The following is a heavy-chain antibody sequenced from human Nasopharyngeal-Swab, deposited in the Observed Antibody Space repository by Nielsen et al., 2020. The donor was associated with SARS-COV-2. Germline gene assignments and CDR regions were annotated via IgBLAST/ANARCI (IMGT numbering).Heavy chain of an antibody. D-gene: IGHD3-3*01. V-gene: IGHV4-31*03. J-gene: IGHJ4*02. Sequence: SETLSLTCTVPGGSISSGGYYWSWIRQHPGKGLEWIGYINYSGRTYSNPSLKSRVTISVDTSKNQFSLKLSSVTAADTAVYYCARELSSITIFGVVTRYFDYWGQGTLVTVSS. CDR2: INYSGRT. CDR1: GGSISSGGYY. CDR3: ARELSSITIFGVVTRYFDY.